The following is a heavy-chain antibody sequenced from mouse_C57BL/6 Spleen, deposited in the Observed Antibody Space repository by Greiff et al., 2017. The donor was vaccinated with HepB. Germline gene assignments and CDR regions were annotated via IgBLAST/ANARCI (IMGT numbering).Heavy chain of an antibody. D-gene: IGHD2-4*01. Sequence: QVQLKQSGTELVKPGASVKLSCKASGYTFTSYWMHWVKQRPGQGLEWIGNINPSNGGTNYNEKFKSKATLTVDKSSSTAYMQLSSLTSEDSAVYYCARWQLYYDYDEGYYYAMDYWGQGTSVTVSS. J-gene: IGHJ4*01. V-gene: IGHV1-53*01. CDR3: ARWQLYYDYDEGYYYAMDY. CDR1: GYTFTSYW. CDR2: INPSNGGT.